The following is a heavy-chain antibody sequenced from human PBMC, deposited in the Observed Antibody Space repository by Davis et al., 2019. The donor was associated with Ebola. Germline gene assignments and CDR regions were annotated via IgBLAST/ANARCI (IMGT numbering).Heavy chain of an antibody. CDR2: FDPEDGET. V-gene: IGHV1-24*01. D-gene: IGHD1-26*01. CDR1: GYTLTELS. CDR3: AVRELRWFDP. J-gene: IGHJ5*02. Sequence: AASVTVSCKVSGYTLTELSMHWVRQAPGRGLEWMGGFDPEDGETIYAQKFQGRVTMTEDTSTDTAYMELSSLRSEDTAVYYCAVRELRWFDPWGQGTLVTVSS.